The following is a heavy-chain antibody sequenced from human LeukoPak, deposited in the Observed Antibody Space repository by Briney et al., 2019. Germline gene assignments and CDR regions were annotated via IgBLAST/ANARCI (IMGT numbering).Heavy chain of an antibody. V-gene: IGHV4-34*01. CDR3: ARVYYYYYYMDV. J-gene: IGHJ6*03. CDR1: GGSFSGYY. CDR2: IYYSGST. Sequence: SETLSLTCAVYGGSFSGYYWGWIRQPPGKGLEWIGSIYYSGSTYYNPSLKSRVTISVDTSKNQFSLKLSSVTAADTAVYYCARVYYYYYYMDVWGKGTTVTVSS.